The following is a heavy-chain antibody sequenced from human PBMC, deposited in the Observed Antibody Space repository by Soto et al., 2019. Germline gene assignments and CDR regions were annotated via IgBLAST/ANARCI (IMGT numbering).Heavy chain of an antibody. Sequence: ASVKVSCKASGFTFTSSAVQWVRQARGQRLEWIGWIVVGSGNTNYAQKFQERVTITRDMSTSTAYMELSSLRSEDTAVYYCAAEGVVPAAINYYYYGMDVWGQGTTVTAP. CDR3: AAEGVVPAAINYYYYGMDV. D-gene: IGHD2-2*01. V-gene: IGHV1-58*01. CDR1: GFTFTSSA. CDR2: IVVGSGNT. J-gene: IGHJ6*02.